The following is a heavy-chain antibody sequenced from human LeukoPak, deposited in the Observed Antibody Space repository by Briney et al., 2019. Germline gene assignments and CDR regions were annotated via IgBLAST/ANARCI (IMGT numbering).Heavy chain of an antibody. CDR2: IKQDGSEK. D-gene: IGHD2-2*01. Sequence: GGSLRLSCAASGFTFSSYWMSWVRQAPGKGLEWVANIKQDGSEKYYVDSVKGRFTISRDNAKNSLYLQMNSLRAEDTAVYYCAKDFGYCSSTSCYYFDYWGQGTLVTVSS. CDR3: AKDFGYCSSTSCYYFDY. V-gene: IGHV3-7*01. CDR1: GFTFSSYW. J-gene: IGHJ4*02.